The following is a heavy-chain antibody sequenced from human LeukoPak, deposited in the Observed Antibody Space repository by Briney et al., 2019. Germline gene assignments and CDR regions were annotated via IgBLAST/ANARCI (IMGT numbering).Heavy chain of an antibody. V-gene: IGHV1-2*02. D-gene: IGHD2-2*01. CDR3: ARDRGPYCSSTSCYLL. J-gene: IGHJ6*02. CDR2: INPNSGGT. Sequence: ASVKVSCKASGYTFTGYYMHWVRQAPGQGLEWMGWINPNSGGTNYAQKFQGRVTMTRDTSISTAYMELSRLRSDDTAVYCCARDRGPYCSSTSCYLLWGQGTTVTVSS. CDR1: GYTFTGYY.